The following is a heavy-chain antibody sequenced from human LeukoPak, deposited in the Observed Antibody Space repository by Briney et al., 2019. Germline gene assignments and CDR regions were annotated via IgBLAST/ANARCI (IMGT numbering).Heavy chain of an antibody. J-gene: IGHJ4*02. V-gene: IGHV3-7*04. Sequence: GGSLRLSCAASGFTFSGYWMHWVRQAPGKGLEWVANLKQDGSEKHFADSVKGRFTISGDNAENSLYLQMNSLRAEDTAMYYCARGTIAAPGTDYWGQGTLVTVSS. CDR1: GFTFSGYW. CDR3: ARGTIAAPGTDY. CDR2: LKQDGSEK. D-gene: IGHD6-13*01.